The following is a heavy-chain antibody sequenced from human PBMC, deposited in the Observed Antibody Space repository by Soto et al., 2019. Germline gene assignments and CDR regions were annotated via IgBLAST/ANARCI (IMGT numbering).Heavy chain of an antibody. CDR2: ISPYSGNT. Sequence: QVQLVQSGDEVRKPGSSVKVSCKASGYIFVNYGIAWVRQAPGQGLEWMGWISPYSGNTHYASKVQGRLTMTTDTDTATGSMDLGRMTSNATDMYFCAMVDNYVAATPQDVWGQGTPVTVSS. CDR1: GYIFVNYG. CDR3: AMVDNYVAATPQDV. D-gene: IGHD3-16*01. V-gene: IGHV1-18*01. J-gene: IGHJ6*02.